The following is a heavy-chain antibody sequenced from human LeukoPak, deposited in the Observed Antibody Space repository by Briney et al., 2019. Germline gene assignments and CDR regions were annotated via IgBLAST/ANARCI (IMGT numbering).Heavy chain of an antibody. CDR3: AYSSGYRGAFDI. CDR2: INPSGGST. D-gene: IGHD3-22*01. Sequence: GASVKVSCKASGYTFTSYYMHWVRQAPGQGLEWMGIINPSGGSTSYALKFQGRVTMTRDTSTSTVYMELSSLRSEDTAVYYCAYSSGYRGAFDIWGQGTMVTVSS. J-gene: IGHJ3*02. V-gene: IGHV1-46*01. CDR1: GYTFTSYY.